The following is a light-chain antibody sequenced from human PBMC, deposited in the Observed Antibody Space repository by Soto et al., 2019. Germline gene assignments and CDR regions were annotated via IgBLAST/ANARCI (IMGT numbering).Light chain of an antibody. V-gene: IGKV3-20*01. J-gene: IGKJ1*01. Sequence: VLTQAPGPLSLSPREKTPLSFRASQTVRNNYLAWYQQKPGQAPRLLIYGASNRATGIPDRVSGSGSGTDFTLTINRLEPEDFAVYYCQQYASSPWTFGQGTKVDIK. CDR3: QQYASSPWT. CDR2: GAS. CDR1: QTVRNNY.